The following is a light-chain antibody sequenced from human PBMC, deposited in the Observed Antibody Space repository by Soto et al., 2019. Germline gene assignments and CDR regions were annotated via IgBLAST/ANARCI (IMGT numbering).Light chain of an antibody. J-gene: IGLJ1*01. CDR1: SSNIGSNT. Sequence: QAVVTQPPSASGTPGQTVTISCSGSSSNIGSNTVNWYQRLPGTAPKLLIYSNHQRPSGVPDRFAGSRSGTSASLAISGLQSEDEADYYCASWDDSLTGSYVFGTGTKLTVL. CDR2: SNH. V-gene: IGLV1-44*01. CDR3: ASWDDSLTGSYV.